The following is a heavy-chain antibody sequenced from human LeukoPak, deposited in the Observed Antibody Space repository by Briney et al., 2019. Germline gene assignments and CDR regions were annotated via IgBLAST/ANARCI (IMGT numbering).Heavy chain of an antibody. V-gene: IGHV3-23*01. J-gene: IGHJ4*02. CDR1: GFTFSSYA. Sequence: GGSLRLSCAASGFTFSSYAMSWVRQAPGKGLEWVSAISGSGGSTYYADSVKGRFTISRDNSKNTLYLQMNGLRAEDTAVYYCAKDGEGGYSYGHDYWGQGTLVTVSS. CDR2: ISGSGGST. CDR3: AKDGEGGYSYGHDY. D-gene: IGHD5-18*01.